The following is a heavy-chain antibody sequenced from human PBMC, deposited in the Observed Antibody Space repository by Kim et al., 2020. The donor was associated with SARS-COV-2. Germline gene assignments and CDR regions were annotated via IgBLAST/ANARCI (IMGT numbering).Heavy chain of an antibody. V-gene: IGHV3-30*01. D-gene: IGHD4-17*01. J-gene: IGHJ4*02. Sequence: YVAPGKGPFTSSSDNSKNPLYLQMNSLRAEDTAVYYCARDTTVTTQPFDYWGQGTLVTVSS. CDR3: ARDTTVTTQPFDY.